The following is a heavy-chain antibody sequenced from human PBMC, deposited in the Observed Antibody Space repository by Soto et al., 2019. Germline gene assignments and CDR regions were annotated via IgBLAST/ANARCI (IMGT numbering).Heavy chain of an antibody. CDR2: ISYDGSNK. D-gene: IGHD3-3*01. V-gene: IGHV3-30-3*01. CDR1: GFTFSSYA. J-gene: IGHJ6*02. Sequence: QVQPVESGGGVVQPGRSLRLSCAASGFTFSSYAMHWVRQAPGKGLEWVAVISYDGSNKYYADSVKGRFTISRDNFKNSLYLQMNSLRAEDTAVYYCARDEIRFSWAYGMDVWGQGTTVTVSS. CDR3: ARDEIRFSWAYGMDV.